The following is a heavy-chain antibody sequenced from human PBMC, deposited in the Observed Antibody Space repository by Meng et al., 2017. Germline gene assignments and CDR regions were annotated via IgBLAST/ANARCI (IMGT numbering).Heavy chain of an antibody. J-gene: IGHJ5*02. Sequence: QVQIQEWGAGLLKPSETLSLTGAVYGGSFSGYYWSWIRQPPGKGLEWIGEINHSGSTNYNPSLKSRVTISVDTSKNQFSLKLSSVTAADTAVYYCARERPRYNWNDKLESTPRFDPWGQGTLVTVSS. CDR3: ARERPRYNWNDKLESTPRFDP. D-gene: IGHD1-1*01. V-gene: IGHV4-34*02. CDR1: GGSFSGYY. CDR2: INHSGST.